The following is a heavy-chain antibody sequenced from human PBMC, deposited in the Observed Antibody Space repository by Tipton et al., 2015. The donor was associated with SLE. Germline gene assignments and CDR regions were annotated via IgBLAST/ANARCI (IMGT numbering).Heavy chain of an antibody. Sequence: QLVQSGAEVKKSGESLKISCKASGFSFNNYWIGWVRQMPGKGLEWMGLIYPRDSETKYGPSFRGQVTISADWSISTAYLQSSSLKASDTAIYFCASQNLLSGPRGLYYYYGMDVWGRGTTVTVSS. CDR3: ASQNLLSGPRGLYYYYGMDV. V-gene: IGHV5-51*03. J-gene: IGHJ6*02. CDR2: IYPRDSET. CDR1: GFSFNNYW. D-gene: IGHD5-12*01.